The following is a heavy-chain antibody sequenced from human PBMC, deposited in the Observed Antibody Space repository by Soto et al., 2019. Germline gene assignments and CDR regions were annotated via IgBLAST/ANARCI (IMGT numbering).Heavy chain of an antibody. Sequence: QVQLVQSGAEVKKPGASVKVSCKASGYTFTSYGISWVRQAPGQGLEWMGWISAYNGNTNYAQKLQGRVTMTTDTSTSTAVMALRSPTSDDTAVYYYARDVGYSSTRGIWGQGTMVTVSS. CDR1: GYTFTSYG. CDR3: ARDVGYSSTRGI. D-gene: IGHD6-13*01. CDR2: ISAYNGNT. V-gene: IGHV1-18*01. J-gene: IGHJ3*02.